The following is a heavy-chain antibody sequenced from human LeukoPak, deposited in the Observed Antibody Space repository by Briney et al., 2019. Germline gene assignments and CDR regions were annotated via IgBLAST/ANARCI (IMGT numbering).Heavy chain of an antibody. D-gene: IGHD3-22*01. CDR3: ARVGYYDSSALLPGEYFQH. CDR2: IYSGGST. V-gene: IGHV3-53*01. Sequence: PEGSLRLSCAASGFTVSSNYMSWVRQAPGKGLERVSVIYSGGSTYYADSVKGRFTISRDNSKNTLYLQMNSLRAEDTAVYYCARVGYYDSSALLPGEYFQHWGQGTLVTVSS. J-gene: IGHJ1*01. CDR1: GFTVSSNY.